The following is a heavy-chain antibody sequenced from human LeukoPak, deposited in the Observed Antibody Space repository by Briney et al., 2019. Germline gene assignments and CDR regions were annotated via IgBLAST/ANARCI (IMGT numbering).Heavy chain of an antibody. CDR3: ARGPPNWGYDY. Sequence: GASVKVSCKASGYTFTSYDFNWVRQATGQRPEWMGWVSPNSGDTGYAQKFQDRVTMTRSTSISTAYMELSSLRSDDTAVYYCARGPPNWGYDYWGPGTLVTVSS. V-gene: IGHV1-8*01. D-gene: IGHD7-27*01. CDR2: VSPNSGDT. CDR1: GYTFTSYD. J-gene: IGHJ4*02.